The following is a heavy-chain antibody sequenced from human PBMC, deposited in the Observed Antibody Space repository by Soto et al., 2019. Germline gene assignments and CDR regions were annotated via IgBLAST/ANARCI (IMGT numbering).Heavy chain of an antibody. CDR2: ISGSGGST. CDR1: GFTFSSYA. D-gene: IGHD3-3*01. Sequence: PGGSLRLSCAASGFTFSSYAMSWVRQAPGKGLEWVSAISGSGGSTYYADSVKGRFTISRDNSKNTLYLQTNSLRAEDTAVYYCAKSPRGDYDFWAPGFWGQGTLVTVSS. CDR3: AKSPRGDYDFWAPGF. J-gene: IGHJ4*02. V-gene: IGHV3-23*01.